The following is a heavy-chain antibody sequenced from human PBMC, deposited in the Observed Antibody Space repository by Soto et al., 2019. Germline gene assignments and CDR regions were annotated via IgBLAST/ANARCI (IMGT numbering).Heavy chain of an antibody. CDR1: GGTFSSYA. CDR3: ATSPYSSGRKYYYDF. CDR2: IIPIFGTA. V-gene: IGHV1-69*13. D-gene: IGHD6-19*01. Sequence: SVKVSCKASGGTFSSYAISWVRQAPGQGLEWMGGIIPIFGTANYAQKFQGRVTITADESTSTAYMELSSLRSADTAVYYCATSPYSSGRKYYYDFSGQRTLVT. J-gene: IGHJ4*02.